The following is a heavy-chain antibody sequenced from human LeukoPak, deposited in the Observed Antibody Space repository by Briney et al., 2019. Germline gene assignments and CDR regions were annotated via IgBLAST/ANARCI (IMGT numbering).Heavy chain of an antibody. J-gene: IGHJ4*02. CDR2: ISGSGGST. CDR1: GFTFSRYA. V-gene: IGHV3-23*01. CDR3: AKDGNTAMGN. Sequence: GGSLRLSCAASGFTFSRYAKSWGGQAPGKGLEWVSAISGSGGSTYYADSVKGRFTISRDNSKNTLYLQMNSLRAEDTAVYYCAKDGNTAMGNWGQGTLVTVSS. D-gene: IGHD5-18*01.